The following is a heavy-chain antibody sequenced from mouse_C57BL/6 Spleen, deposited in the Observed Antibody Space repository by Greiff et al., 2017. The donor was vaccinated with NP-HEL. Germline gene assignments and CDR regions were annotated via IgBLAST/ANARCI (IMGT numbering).Heavy chain of an antibody. CDR2: IDPSDSYT. CDR1: GYTFTSYW. J-gene: IGHJ3*01. V-gene: IGHV1-69*01. Sequence: QVQLQQPGAELVMPGASVKLSCKASGYTFTSYWMHWVKQRPGQGLEWIGEIDPSDSYTNYNQKFKGKSTLTVDKSSSTAYMQLSSLTSEDSAVYYCAREGDGSSPFAYWGQGTLVTVSA. D-gene: IGHD1-1*01. CDR3: AREGDGSSPFAY.